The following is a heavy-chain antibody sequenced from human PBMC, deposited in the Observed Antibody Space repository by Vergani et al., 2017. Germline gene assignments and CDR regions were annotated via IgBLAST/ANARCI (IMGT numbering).Heavy chain of an antibody. J-gene: IGHJ6*03. V-gene: IGHV1-69*01. CDR3: AXPRIAATLVYYYYYMDV. CDR1: GCTFSSYA. Sequence: QVQLVQSGAEVKKPGSSVKVSCKASGCTFSSYAISWVRQAPGQGLEWMGGIIPIFGTANYAQKFQGRVTITADESTSTAHMELSSLRSEDTAVYYCAXPRIAATLVYYYYYMDVWGKGTTVTVSS. CDR2: IIPIFGTA. D-gene: IGHD6-13*01.